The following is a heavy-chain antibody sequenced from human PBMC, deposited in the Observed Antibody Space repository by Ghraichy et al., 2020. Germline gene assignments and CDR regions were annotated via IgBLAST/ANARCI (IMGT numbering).Heavy chain of an antibody. V-gene: IGHV3-23*01. CDR3: AKHDASLVRGVIYYYYYGMDV. CDR1: GFTFSSCA. CDR2: ISGSGGST. Sequence: ESLNISCAASGFTFSSCAMSWVRQAPGKGPEWVSAISGSGGSTYYADSVKGRFTISRDNSENTLSLQMNSLRAEDTAVYYCAKHDASLVRGVIYYYYYGMDVGGQGTTVTVSS. D-gene: IGHD3-10*01. J-gene: IGHJ6*02.